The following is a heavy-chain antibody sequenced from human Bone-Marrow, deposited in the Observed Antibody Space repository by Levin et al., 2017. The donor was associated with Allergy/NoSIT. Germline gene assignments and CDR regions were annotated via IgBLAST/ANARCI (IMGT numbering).Heavy chain of an antibody. Sequence: PSETLSLTCTVSGDSISSSDFYWSWIRQHPGKGLEWIGYIYYTGTTYYNSSLRSRATISIDTSKNEFSLRLTSMTAADTAMYYCARVDVTSANWFDPWGQGTLVTVSS. CDR2: IYYTGTT. D-gene: IGHD4-11*01. V-gene: IGHV4-31*03. CDR1: GDSISSSDFY. CDR3: ARVDVTSANWFDP. J-gene: IGHJ5*02.